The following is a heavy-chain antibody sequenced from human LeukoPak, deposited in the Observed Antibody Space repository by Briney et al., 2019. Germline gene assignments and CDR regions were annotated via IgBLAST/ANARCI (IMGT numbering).Heavy chain of an antibody. CDR3: SRVRHGDYFDY. V-gene: IGHV3-72*01. J-gene: IGHJ4*02. D-gene: IGHD4-17*01. Sequence: GGSLRLSCAASGYSISSHYMDWVRQAPGKGLEWVGRVRNKPNGYTTDYGTSVKGRFTNTSDYSKNSLYHQMNTLTSDNTAVYYCSRVRHGDYFDYWGQGTLVSVSS. CDR1: GYSISSHY. CDR2: VRNKPNGYTT.